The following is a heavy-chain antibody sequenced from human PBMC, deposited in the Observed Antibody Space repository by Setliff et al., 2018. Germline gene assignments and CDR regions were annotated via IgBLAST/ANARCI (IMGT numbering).Heavy chain of an antibody. V-gene: IGHV4-39*07. D-gene: IGHD3-10*01. J-gene: IGHJ5*02. Sequence: SETLSLTCTVSGGSISSSSYYWGWIRQPPGKGLEWIGSIYYSGSTYYNPSLKRRATISLDTSKNQFSLKLNSVTAADTAVYYCARDPVKQLVNWFDPWGQGTLVTVSS. CDR3: ARDPVKQLVNWFDP. CDR2: IYYSGST. CDR1: GGSISSSSYY.